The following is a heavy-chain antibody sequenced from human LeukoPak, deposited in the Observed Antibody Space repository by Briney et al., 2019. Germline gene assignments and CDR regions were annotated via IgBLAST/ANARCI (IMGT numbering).Heavy chain of an antibody. CDR1: GGSISSYY. CDR2: IYHSGST. CDR3: ARQGYCSGGSCSAPELDY. V-gene: IGHV4-59*08. J-gene: IGHJ4*02. Sequence: PSETLSFTCTVSGGSISSYYWSWIRQPPGKGLEWIGSIYHSGSTYYNPSLKSRVTISVDTSKNQFSLKLSSVTAADTAVYYCARQGYCSGGSCSAPELDYWGQGTLVTVSS. D-gene: IGHD2-15*01.